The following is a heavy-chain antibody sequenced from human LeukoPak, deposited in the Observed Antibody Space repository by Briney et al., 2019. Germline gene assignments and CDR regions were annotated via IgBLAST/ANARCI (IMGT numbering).Heavy chain of an antibody. CDR2: ISSSSSYI. Sequence: TGGSLRHSCAASGFTFSSYSMNWVREAPGKGLEWVSSISSSSSYIYYADSVKGRFTISRDNAKNSLYLQMNSLRAEDTAVYYCAATPLMVRGFIIPPRFDYWGQGTLVTVSS. CDR1: GFTFSSYS. CDR3: AATPLMVRGFIIPPRFDY. V-gene: IGHV3-21*01. D-gene: IGHD3-10*01. J-gene: IGHJ4*02.